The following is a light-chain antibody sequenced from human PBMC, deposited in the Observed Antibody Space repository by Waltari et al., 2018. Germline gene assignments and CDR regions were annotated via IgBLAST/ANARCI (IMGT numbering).Light chain of an antibody. J-gene: IGKJ4*01. CDR1: QIVLYSATNKNY. V-gene: IGKV4-1*01. CDR3: QQYYSTPPLT. Sequence: DIVMPPSPDSLAVSLGERATIHCKSSQIVLYSATNKNYLAWYQQKPGQPPKLLIYWASTRESGVPDRFSGSGSGTDFTLTISSLQAEDVAVYYCQQYYSTPPLTFGGGTKVEIK. CDR2: WAS.